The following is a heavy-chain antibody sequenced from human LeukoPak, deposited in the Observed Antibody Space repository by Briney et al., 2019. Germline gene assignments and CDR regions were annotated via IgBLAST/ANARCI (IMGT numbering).Heavy chain of an antibody. D-gene: IGHD2-8*01. J-gene: IGHJ4*02. V-gene: IGHV3-33*01. Sequence: GGYLRLSCAASGFTFSSYGMHWVRQAPGKGLEWVAVTWYDGSNKYYADSVKGRFTISRDNSKNTLYLQMNSLRAEDTAVYYCAREGLMVRTSFDYWGQGTLVTASS. CDR2: TWYDGSNK. CDR1: GFTFSSYG. CDR3: AREGLMVRTSFDY.